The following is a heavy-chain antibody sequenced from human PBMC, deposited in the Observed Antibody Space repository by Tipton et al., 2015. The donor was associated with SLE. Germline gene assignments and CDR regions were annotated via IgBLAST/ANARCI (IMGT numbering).Heavy chain of an antibody. J-gene: IGHJ3*02. V-gene: IGHV4-39*07. CDR1: GGSISSSSYY. CDR2: IYYSGST. D-gene: IGHD4-23*01. Sequence: TLSLTCTVSGGSISSSSYYWGWIRQPPGKGLEWIGSIYYSGSTNYNPSLKSRVTISVDTSKNQFSLKLSSVTAADTAVYYCARGAYGGDAFDIWGQGTMVTVSS. CDR3: ARGAYGGDAFDI.